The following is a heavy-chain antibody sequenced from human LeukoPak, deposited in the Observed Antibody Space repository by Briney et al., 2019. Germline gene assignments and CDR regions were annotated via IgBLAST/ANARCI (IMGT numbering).Heavy chain of an antibody. D-gene: IGHD6-19*01. V-gene: IGHV1-2*06. CDR3: ARDSSIAVAGDDY. CDR1: GYPFTGYY. J-gene: IGHJ4*02. CDR2: INPDSGGT. Sequence: ASVKVSCKASGYPFTGYYMHWLRQALGQGLEWMGRINPDSGGTNYAQKFQGRVTMTRDTSISTAYMDLSRLRSDDTAIYYCARDSSIAVAGDDYWGQGTLVTVS.